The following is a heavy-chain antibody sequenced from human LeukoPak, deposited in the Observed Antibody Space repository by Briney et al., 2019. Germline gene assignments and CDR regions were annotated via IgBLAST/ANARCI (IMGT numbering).Heavy chain of an antibody. D-gene: IGHD6-13*01. CDR1: GFTFSSYG. CDR3: ARGSSSVLGWFDP. Sequence: QSGGSLRLSCAASGFTFSSYGMHWVRQAPGKGLEWVAFIRYDGSNKYYADSVKGRFTISRDNAKNSLYLQMNSLRAEDTAVYYCARGSSSVLGWFDPWGQGTLVTVSS. CDR2: IRYDGSNK. J-gene: IGHJ5*02. V-gene: IGHV3-30*02.